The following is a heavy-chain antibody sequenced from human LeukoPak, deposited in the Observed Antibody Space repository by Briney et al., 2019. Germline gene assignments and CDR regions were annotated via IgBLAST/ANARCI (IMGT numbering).Heavy chain of an antibody. CDR2: INPSGGST. Sequence: ASVKVSCKASGYTFTSYYMHWVRQAPGQGLEWMGIINPSGGSTSYAQKLQGRVTMTTDTSTSTAYMELRSLRSDDTAVYYCATDNGMRVLDYWGQGTLVTVSS. D-gene: IGHD2-8*01. J-gene: IGHJ4*02. V-gene: IGHV1-46*01. CDR1: GYTFTSYY. CDR3: ATDNGMRVLDY.